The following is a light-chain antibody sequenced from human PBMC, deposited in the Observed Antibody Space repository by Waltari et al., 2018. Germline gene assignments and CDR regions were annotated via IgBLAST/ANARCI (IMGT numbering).Light chain of an antibody. CDR2: QAS. CDR3: QQCKNSRT. CDR1: QDISTW. J-gene: IGKJ1*01. V-gene: IGKV1-5*03. Sequence: IQMTQSPSTLSASVGDRVIITCRASQDISTWLSWFPQKPGKAPKPLIYQASTLQSGVPSRFSGSKSGTEFTLTISSRQPDDFATYYCQQCKNSRTFGHGTRVEVK.